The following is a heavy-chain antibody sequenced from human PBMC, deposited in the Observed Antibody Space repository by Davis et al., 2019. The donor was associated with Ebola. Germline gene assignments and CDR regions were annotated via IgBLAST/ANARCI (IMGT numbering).Heavy chain of an antibody. CDR3: ARVPPRSYSGSYYRDY. CDR1: GDSVSRNSVA. V-gene: IGHV6-1*01. CDR2: TYYRSKFYN. Sequence: HSQTLSLTRAISGDSVSRNSVACTYIRQSPSRGLECLGRTYYRSKFYNDVVVSAESRITINPDTSKNQFSLKLSSVTAADTAVYYCARVPPRSYSGSYYRDYWGQGTLVTVSS. J-gene: IGHJ4*02. D-gene: IGHD1-26*01.